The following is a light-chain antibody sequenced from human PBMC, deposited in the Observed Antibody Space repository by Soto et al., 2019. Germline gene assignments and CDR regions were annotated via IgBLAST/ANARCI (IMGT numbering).Light chain of an antibody. CDR2: DAS. V-gene: IGKV3-11*01. Sequence: ETVLTQCPATLSLCTGENAILSFRASQSVSNYLAWYQQKPGQAPRLLIYDASYRATGIPARFSGGGSGTDFTLSTSSLEPEDFAVYYCQQRSDWLTFGGGTKVDIK. CDR3: QQRSDWLT. CDR1: QSVSNY. J-gene: IGKJ4*01.